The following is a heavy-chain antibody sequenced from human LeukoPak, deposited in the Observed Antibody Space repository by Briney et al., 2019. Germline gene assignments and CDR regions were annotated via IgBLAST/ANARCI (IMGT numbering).Heavy chain of an antibody. CDR3: ATSWGPDTSAFHWGRDGMDV. CDR2: ISKSGDHT. V-gene: IGHV3-23*01. D-gene: IGHD3-16*01. J-gene: IGHJ6*02. CDR1: GLTFNNYA. Sequence: HPGGSLRLSCAVSGLTFNNYAMSWVRQAPGKGLEWVSAISKSGDHTYYAASAKGRFTIYRDNSKNTQYLQMNSLRAEDTAVYYCATSWGPDTSAFHWGRDGMDVWGQGTTVIVS.